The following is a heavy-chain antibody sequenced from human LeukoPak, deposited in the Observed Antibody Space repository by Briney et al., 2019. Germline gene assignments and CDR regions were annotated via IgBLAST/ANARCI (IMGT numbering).Heavy chain of an antibody. D-gene: IGHD3-22*01. CDR1: GYTFTSYG. Sequence: PRASVKVSCKASGYTFTSYGISWVRQAPGQGLEWMGWISAYNGNTNYAQKFQGRVTMTRDTSISTAYMELSRLRSDDTAVYYCARELWYDSSGYYYGYWGQGTLVTVSS. CDR3: ARELWYDSSGYYYGY. CDR2: ISAYNGNT. J-gene: IGHJ4*02. V-gene: IGHV1-18*01.